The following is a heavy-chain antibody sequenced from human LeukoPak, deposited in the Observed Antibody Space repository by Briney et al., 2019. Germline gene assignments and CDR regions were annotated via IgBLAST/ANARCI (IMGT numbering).Heavy chain of an antibody. D-gene: IGHD6-19*01. CDR2: INTDGTVT. V-gene: IGHV3-74*01. CDR3: ATKQWLAPPPDS. J-gene: IGHJ4*02. CDR1: GFTFSKYW. Sequence: GGSLRLSCAASGFTFSKYWMLWVRQAPGKGLESVSRINTDGTVTTYVDSVKGRFTVSRDNADNTMFLQMNSVRDEDPAVYYCATKQWLAPPPDSWGQGTPVTVSS.